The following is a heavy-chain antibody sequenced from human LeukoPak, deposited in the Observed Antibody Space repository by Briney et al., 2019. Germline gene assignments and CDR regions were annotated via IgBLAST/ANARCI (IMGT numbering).Heavy chain of an antibody. CDR2: ISGSGGST. J-gene: IGHJ6*02. V-gene: IGHV3-23*01. CDR3: AKGLFPGSITIFGEHRYYCYGMDV. Sequence: GGSLRLSCAASGFTFSSYAMSWVRQAPGKGLEWVSAISGSGGSTYYADSVKGRFTISRDNSKNTLYLQMNSLRAEDTAVYYCAKGLFPGSITIFGEHRYYCYGMDVWGQGTTVTVSS. CDR1: GFTFSSYA. D-gene: IGHD3-3*01.